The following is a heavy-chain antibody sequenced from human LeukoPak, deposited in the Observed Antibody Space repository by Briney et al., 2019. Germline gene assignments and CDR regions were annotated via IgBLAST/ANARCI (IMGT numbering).Heavy chain of an antibody. CDR2: TYYRSKWYY. V-gene: IGHV6-1*01. CDR3: AYGSTFAI. CDR1: GDSVSGNSAA. D-gene: IGHD3-10*01. J-gene: IGHJ3*02. Sequence: SQTLSLTCAISGDSVSGNSAAWNWIRQSPSKGLEWLGRTYYRSKWYYGYATSVKGRITINPDTSKNQFSLQLTSVTPEDSAIYYCAYGSTFAIWGQGTVVSVSS.